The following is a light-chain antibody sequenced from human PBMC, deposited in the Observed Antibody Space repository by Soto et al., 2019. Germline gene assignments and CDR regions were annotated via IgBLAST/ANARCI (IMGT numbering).Light chain of an antibody. J-gene: IGLJ3*02. CDR1: SSNIGAGYD. V-gene: IGLV1-40*01. CDR3: PSYASSLSAWV. Sequence: QSVLTQPPSVSGAPGQRVTISCTGSSSNIGAGYDVHWYQQLPGTTPKLLIYGDNNRPSGVPDRFSGSKSGTSASLAITGLQAEDEADYYCPSYASSLSAWVFGGGTKLTVL. CDR2: GDN.